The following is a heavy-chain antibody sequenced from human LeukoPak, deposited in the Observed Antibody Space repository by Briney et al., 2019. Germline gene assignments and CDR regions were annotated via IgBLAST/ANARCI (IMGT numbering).Heavy chain of an antibody. CDR1: GGSISSYY. J-gene: IGHJ4*02. Sequence: SETLSLTCTVSGGSISSYYWSWIRQPPGKGLEWIGYIYYSGSTNYNPSLKSQVTISVDTSKNQFSLKLSSVTAADTAVYYCARSNYYGSGVSFDYWGQGTLVTVSS. V-gene: IGHV4-59*01. D-gene: IGHD3-10*01. CDR2: IYYSGST. CDR3: ARSNYYGSGVSFDY.